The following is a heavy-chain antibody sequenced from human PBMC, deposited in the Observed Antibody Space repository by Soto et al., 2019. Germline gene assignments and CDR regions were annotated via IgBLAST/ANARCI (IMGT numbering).Heavy chain of an antibody. CDR3: AREGYNSGYYYFDY. CDR2: INPGGGST. V-gene: IGHV1-46*01. J-gene: IGHJ4*02. D-gene: IGHD6-19*01. Sequence: GTSVKVSCEACGDSFTSHYMHWVRQAPGQGLEWMGIINPGGGSTSYAQKFQGRVTMTRDTSTSTVYMELSSLRSEDTAVYYCAREGYNSGYYYFDYWGQGTLVTVSS. CDR1: GDSFTSHY.